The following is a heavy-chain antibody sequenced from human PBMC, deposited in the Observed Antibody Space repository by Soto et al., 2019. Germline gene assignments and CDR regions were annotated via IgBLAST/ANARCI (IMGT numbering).Heavy chain of an antibody. CDR1: GYSFTSYW. CDR2: IYPGDSNT. Sequence: GESLKISCKGSGYSFTSYWIGWVRQMPGKGLEWMGIIYPGDSNTRYSPSFQGQVTISADKSISTAYLQWSSLKASDTAMYYCARRVKCSTSCYYFDYWGQGTLVTVSS. CDR3: ARRVKCSTSCYYFDY. D-gene: IGHD2-2*01. V-gene: IGHV5-51*01. J-gene: IGHJ4*02.